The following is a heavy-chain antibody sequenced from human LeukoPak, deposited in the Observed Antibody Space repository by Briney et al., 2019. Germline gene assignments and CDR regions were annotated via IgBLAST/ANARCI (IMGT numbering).Heavy chain of an antibody. CDR3: AISTARGRDY. CDR2: IIPIFGTA. V-gene: IGHV1-69*13. Sequence: ASVKVSCKASGYTFTSYDISWVRQAPGQGLEWMGGIIPIFGTANYAQKFQGRVTITADESTSTAYMELSSLRSEDTAVYYCAISTARGRDYWGQGTLVTVSS. CDR1: GYTFTSYD. D-gene: IGHD3-10*01. J-gene: IGHJ4*02.